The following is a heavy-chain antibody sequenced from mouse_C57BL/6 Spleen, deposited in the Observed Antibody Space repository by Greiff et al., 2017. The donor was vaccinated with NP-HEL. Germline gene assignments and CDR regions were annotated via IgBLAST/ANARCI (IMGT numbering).Heavy chain of an antibody. V-gene: IGHV5-17*01. CDR3: ARPYYSNFWYFDV. CDR2: ISSGSSTI. CDR1: GFTFSDYG. J-gene: IGHJ1*03. D-gene: IGHD2-5*01. Sequence: DVKLVESGGGLVKPGGSLKLSCAASGFTFSDYGMHWVRQAPEKGLEWVAYISSGSSTIYYADTVKGRFTISRDNAKNTLFLQMTSLRSEDTAMYYCARPYYSNFWYFDVWGTGTTVTVSS.